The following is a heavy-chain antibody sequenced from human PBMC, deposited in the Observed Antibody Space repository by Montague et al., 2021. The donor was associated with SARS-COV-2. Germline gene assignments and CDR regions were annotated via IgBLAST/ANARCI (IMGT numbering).Heavy chain of an antibody. CDR2: IYSNGDK. V-gene: IGHV2-5*01. CDR3: AHLIRYYDIFTGSPCDG. CDR1: GFSLSTPNVG. Sequence: PALVKPTQTLTLTCTFSGFSLSTPNVGVAWIRQPPGKALEWLAVIYSNGDKRYSPSLQRRLTITKDTSRNQVVLSLTNVDPLDTATYYCAHLIRYYDIFTGSPCDGWGQGTQVTVSS. J-gene: IGHJ4*02. D-gene: IGHD3-9*01.